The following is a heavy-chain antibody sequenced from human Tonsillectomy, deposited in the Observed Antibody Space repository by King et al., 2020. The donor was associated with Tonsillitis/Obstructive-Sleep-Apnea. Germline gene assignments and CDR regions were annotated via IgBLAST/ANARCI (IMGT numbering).Heavy chain of an antibody. V-gene: IGHV4-34*01. CDR2: INHRGGS. CDR3: ARVGNCSSTGCFDY. D-gene: IGHD2-2*03. J-gene: IGHJ4*02. Sequence: VQLQQWGAGLLKPSETLSLTCAVHGGPFSGNYCTWIRQPPGKVLEWIGEINHRGGSKYNPSPKGRDTISVDTPKSPFSLMLNSVTAADTAVYYCARVGNCSSTGCFDYWGQGTLVTVSS. CDR1: GGPFSGNY.